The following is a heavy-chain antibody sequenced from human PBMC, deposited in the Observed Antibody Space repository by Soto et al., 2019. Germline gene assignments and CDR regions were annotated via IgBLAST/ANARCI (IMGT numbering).Heavy chain of an antibody. J-gene: IGHJ5*02. CDR2: MTPSSGYT. Sequence: QVQLVQSGAEVEKPGASVRVSCKASGYTFINYDINWVRQAPGQGLEWLGWMTPSSGYTGYAQKFQGRLTMTRDTPTSTADMELSSLRSEDTAVYYCARNPYGTGLFDPWGQGTLVTVSS. V-gene: IGHV1-8*01. D-gene: IGHD2-8*02. CDR3: ARNPYGTGLFDP. CDR1: GYTFINYD.